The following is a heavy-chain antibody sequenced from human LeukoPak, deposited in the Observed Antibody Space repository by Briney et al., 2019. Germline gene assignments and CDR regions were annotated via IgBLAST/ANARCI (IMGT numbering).Heavy chain of an antibody. CDR1: GFTFSSYA. CDR2: ISGSGGST. V-gene: IGHV3-23*01. J-gene: IGHJ4*02. D-gene: IGHD3-22*01. Sequence: PGGSLRLSCAASGFTFSSYAMSWVRQAPGKGLEWVSAISGSGGSTYYADSVKGRFTISRDNSKNTLYLQMNSLRAEDTAVYYCAKEYYYDSSGYPQYFDYWGQGTLVTVSS. CDR3: AKEYYYDSSGYPQYFDY.